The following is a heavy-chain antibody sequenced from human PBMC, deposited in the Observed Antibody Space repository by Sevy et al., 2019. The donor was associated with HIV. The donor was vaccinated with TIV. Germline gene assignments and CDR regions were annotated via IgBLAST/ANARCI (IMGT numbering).Heavy chain of an antibody. J-gene: IGHJ6*02. V-gene: IGHV3-30*18. CDR2: ISYDGRNK. D-gene: IGHD2-21*02. Sequence: GGSLRLSCVVSGFTFSTYGMHWVRQAPGKGLEWVAVISYDGRNKYYADSVKGRFTISRDNSKNTLYMQMNSLRAEDTALYYCAKGVMVTLPAYCGGDCYRDYYYYYGMDVWGQGTMVTVSS. CDR1: GFTFSTYG. CDR3: AKGVMVTLPAYCGGDCYRDYYYYYGMDV.